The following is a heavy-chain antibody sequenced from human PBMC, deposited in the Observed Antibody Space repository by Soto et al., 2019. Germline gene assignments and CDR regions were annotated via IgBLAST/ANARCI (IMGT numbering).Heavy chain of an antibody. V-gene: IGHV4-30-2*01. CDR2: IYHSGST. J-gene: IGHJ4*02. CDR3: ARGSGYSYYFDY. Sequence: PSETLSLTCAVSGGSISSGGYSWSWIRQPPGKGLEWIGYIYHSGSTYYNPSLKSRVTISVDRSKNQFSLKLSSVTAADTAVYYCARGSGYSYYFDYWGQGTLVTVSS. CDR1: GGSISSGGYS. D-gene: IGHD3-22*01.